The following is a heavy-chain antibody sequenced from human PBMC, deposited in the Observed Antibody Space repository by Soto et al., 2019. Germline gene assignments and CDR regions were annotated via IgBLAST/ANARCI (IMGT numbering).Heavy chain of an antibody. CDR1: GFIFNDYW. Sequence: EVQLVVSGGGLVQPGGSLRLSCTASGFIFNDYWMSWVRQAPGKGLEWLANIKEDGSERYYLDSVKGRFTISRDNAKNSLFLQMDSLRAEDTAMYVCARRGDDFDFWGQGTLVTVSS. CDR3: ARRGDDFDF. J-gene: IGHJ4*02. CDR2: IKEDGSER. V-gene: IGHV3-7*03. D-gene: IGHD2-21*02.